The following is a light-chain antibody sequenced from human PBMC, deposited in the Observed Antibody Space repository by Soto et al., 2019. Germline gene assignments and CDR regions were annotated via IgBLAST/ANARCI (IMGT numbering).Light chain of an antibody. J-gene: IGKJ5*01. V-gene: IGKV3-15*01. Sequence: EIVLTQSPATLSVSPGERAILSCRASQRISTKLAWYQQKPGRAPRLLIYGASTRATGIPARFSGSGSGTEFTLTINSLQSEDFAVYYCQEYNKWFSISFGQGTRLEIK. CDR1: QRISTK. CDR2: GAS. CDR3: QEYNKWFSIS.